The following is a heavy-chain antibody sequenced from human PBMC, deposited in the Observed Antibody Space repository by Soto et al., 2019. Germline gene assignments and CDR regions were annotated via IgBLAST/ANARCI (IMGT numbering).Heavy chain of an antibody. J-gene: IGHJ4*02. CDR3: ARDPMVRGVIINYFDY. Sequence: GGSPRLSCAASGFTFSSYAMNWVRQAPGKGLEWVSALTGSGINTYYADSVKGRFTISRDNSKNTLYLQMNSLRAEDTAVYYCARDPMVRGVIINYFDYWGQGTLVTVSS. D-gene: IGHD3-10*01. V-gene: IGHV3-23*01. CDR1: GFTFSSYA. CDR2: LTGSGINT.